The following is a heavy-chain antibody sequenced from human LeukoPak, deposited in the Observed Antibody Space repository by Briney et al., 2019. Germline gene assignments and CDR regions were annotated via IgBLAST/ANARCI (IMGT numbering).Heavy chain of an antibody. D-gene: IGHD2-15*01. CDR1: GGSFSGYY. CDR3: ARGMIDFRLLDYYYYYGMDV. V-gene: IGHV4-34*01. CDR2: INHSGST. J-gene: IGHJ6*02. Sequence: SETLSLTCAVYGGSFSGYYWSWIRQPPGKGLEWIGEINHSGSTNYNPSLKSRVTISVDTSKNQFSLKLSSVTAADTAVYYCARGMIDFRLLDYYYYYGMDVWGQGTTVTVSS.